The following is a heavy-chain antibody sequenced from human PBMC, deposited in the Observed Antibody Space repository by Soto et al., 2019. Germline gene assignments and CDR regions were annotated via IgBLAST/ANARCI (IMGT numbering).Heavy chain of an antibody. D-gene: IGHD3-9*01. CDR3: ATEPLRYFDWWPIDY. V-gene: IGHV1-3*01. CDR1: GYTFTSYA. CDR2: INAGNGNT. J-gene: IGHJ4*02. Sequence: GASVKVSCKASGYTFTSYAMHWVRQAPGQRLEWMGWINAGNGNTKYSQKFQGRVTITRDTSASTAYMELSNLRSEDTAVYYCATEPLRYFDWWPIDYWGQGTLVTVSS.